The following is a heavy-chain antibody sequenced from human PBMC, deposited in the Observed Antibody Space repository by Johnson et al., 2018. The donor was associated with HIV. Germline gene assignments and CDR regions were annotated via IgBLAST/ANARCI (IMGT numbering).Heavy chain of an antibody. CDR3: AKVGFSVTMIVGRRGRSNAFDI. D-gene: IGHD3-22*01. CDR2: INWNGGST. CDR1: GITVSSNY. V-gene: IGHV3-20*04. J-gene: IGHJ3*02. Sequence: VQLVESGGGLVQPGGSLRLSCAASGITVSSNYMSWVRQAPGKGLEWVSGINWNGGSTGYADSVKGRFTISSDNAKNSLYLQMNSLRAEDTAVYYCAKVGFSVTMIVGRRGRSNAFDIWGQGTMVTVSS.